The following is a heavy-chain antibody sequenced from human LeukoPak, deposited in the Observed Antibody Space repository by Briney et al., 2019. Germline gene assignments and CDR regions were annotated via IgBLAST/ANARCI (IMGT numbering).Heavy chain of an antibody. CDR2: IYYSGST. Sequence: SETLSLTCTVSGGSISSYYWSWIRQPAGKGLEWIGYIYYSGSTNYNPSLKSRVTISVDTSKNQFSLKLSSVTAADTAVYYCARGIAAAGYFDYWGQGTLVTVSS. CDR1: GGSISSYY. D-gene: IGHD6-13*01. V-gene: IGHV4-59*01. CDR3: ARGIAAAGYFDY. J-gene: IGHJ4*02.